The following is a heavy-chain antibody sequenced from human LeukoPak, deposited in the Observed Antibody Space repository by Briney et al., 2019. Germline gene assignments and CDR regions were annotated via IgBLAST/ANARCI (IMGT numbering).Heavy chain of an antibody. J-gene: IGHJ5*02. V-gene: IGHV4-39*01. CDR1: GRSISSRSYD. CDR3: ERHPSGGYCSGGTCWFDP. Sequence: AETLSLTCTVSGRSISSRSYDWGWLRQSPGKGLEWIGSIYDSGNTYYNPSLKSRVTISVDRSKNQFSLKLSSVTAADTAVYYCERHPSGGYCSGGTCWFDPWGQGALVTVSS. D-gene: IGHD2-15*01. CDR2: IYDSGNT.